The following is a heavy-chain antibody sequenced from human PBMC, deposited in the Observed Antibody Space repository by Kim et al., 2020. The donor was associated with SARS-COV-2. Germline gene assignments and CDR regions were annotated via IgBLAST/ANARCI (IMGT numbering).Heavy chain of an antibody. CDR2: ISGSGGST. D-gene: IGHD6-19*01. CDR1: GFTFSSYA. Sequence: GGSLRLSCAASGFTFSSYAMSWVRQAPGKGLEWVSAISGSGGSTYYADSVKGRFTISRDNSKNTLYLQMNSLRAEDTAVYYCAKGVGDSSGWYGDYYYYYGMDVWGQGTTVTVSS. J-gene: IGHJ6*02. CDR3: AKGVGDSSGWYGDYYYYYGMDV. V-gene: IGHV3-23*01.